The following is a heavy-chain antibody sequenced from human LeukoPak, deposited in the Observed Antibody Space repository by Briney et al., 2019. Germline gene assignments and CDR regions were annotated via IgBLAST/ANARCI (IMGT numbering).Heavy chain of an antibody. CDR1: GYTFTSYY. J-gene: IGHJ5*02. Sequence: ASVKVSCKASGYTFTSYYMHWVRQAPGQGLEWMGIINPSGGSTSYAQKFQGRVTMTRDTSTSTVYMELSSLRSEDTAVYYCARGRGDLLLWFGELSWFDPWGQGTLVTVSS. D-gene: IGHD3-10*01. CDR2: INPSGGST. CDR3: ARGRGDLLLWFGELSWFDP. V-gene: IGHV1-46*01.